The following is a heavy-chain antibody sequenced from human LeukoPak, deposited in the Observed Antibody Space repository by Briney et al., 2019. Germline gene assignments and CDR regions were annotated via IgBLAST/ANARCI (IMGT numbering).Heavy chain of an antibody. V-gene: IGHV4-34*01. CDR3: RYYYDSSGYWRTQYYMDV. J-gene: IGHJ6*03. Sequence: SETLSLTCTVSGGSISSYYWSWIRQPPGKGLEWIGEINHSGSTNYNPSLKSRVTISVDTSKNQFSLKLSSVTAADTAVYYCRYYYDSSGYWRTQYYMDVWGKGTTVTISS. D-gene: IGHD3-22*01. CDR1: GGSISSYY. CDR2: INHSGST.